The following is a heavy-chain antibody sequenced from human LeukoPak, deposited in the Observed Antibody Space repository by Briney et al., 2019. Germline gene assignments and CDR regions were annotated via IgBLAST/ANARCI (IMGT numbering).Heavy chain of an antibody. CDR1: GYTFTTYE. D-gene: IGHD4/OR15-4a*01. Sequence: ASVKVSCKASGYTFTTYEINWVRQATGQGLEWMGWMNPDSGNTGHAQKFQGRVTMTRNTSISTAYMELSRLRSEDTAVYYCATSRRGAFDYWGQGTLVTVSS. CDR2: MNPDSGNT. J-gene: IGHJ4*02. CDR3: ATSRRGAFDY. V-gene: IGHV1-8*01.